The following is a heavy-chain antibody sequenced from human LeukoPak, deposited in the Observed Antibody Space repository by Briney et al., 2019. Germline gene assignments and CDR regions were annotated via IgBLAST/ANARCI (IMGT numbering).Heavy chain of an antibody. CDR2: MNSDGSSI. D-gene: IGHD3-22*01. Sequence: GGSLRLSCAASGFTFSSYWMHWVRQAPGKGLVWVSRMNSDGSSISYADSVKGRFTISRDNAKNTLYLQMNSLRAEDTAVYYCARGCGYDILAGYYDSSGYSADFDYWGQGTLVTVSS. V-gene: IGHV3-74*01. CDR3: ARGCGYDILAGYYDSSGYSADFDY. J-gene: IGHJ4*02. CDR1: GFTFSSYW.